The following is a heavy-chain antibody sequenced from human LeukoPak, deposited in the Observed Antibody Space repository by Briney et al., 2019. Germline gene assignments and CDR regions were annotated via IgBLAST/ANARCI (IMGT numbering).Heavy chain of an antibody. Sequence: ASVKVSCKASGYTFTGYGISWVRQAPGQGLEWRGIINPSGGSTSYAKKFQGRVTMTRDMSTSTVYMELSSLRSEDTAVYYCARASMVRGVIITSAYYFDYWGQGTLVTVSS. V-gene: IGHV1-46*01. D-gene: IGHD3-10*01. CDR3: ARASMVRGVIITSAYYFDY. J-gene: IGHJ4*02. CDR2: INPSGGST. CDR1: GYTFTGYG.